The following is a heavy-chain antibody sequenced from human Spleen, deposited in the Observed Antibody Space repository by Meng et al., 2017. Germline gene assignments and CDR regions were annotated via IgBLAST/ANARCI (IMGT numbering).Heavy chain of an antibody. CDR2: ISAMSGRT. CDR1: GFTFSRHA. D-gene: IGHD3-10*01. CDR3: AKDPVLLLIGGMNWLDP. V-gene: IGHV3-23*01. J-gene: IGHJ5*02. Sequence: EVQLLESGGGLVQPGGSLRLSCAASGFTFSRHAMSWVRQAPGKGLEWVSGISAMSGRTYYADSVKGRFTISRDNSKNTLYLQMNSLKAEDTAVYFCAKDPVLLLIGGMNWLDPWGQGTLVTVSS.